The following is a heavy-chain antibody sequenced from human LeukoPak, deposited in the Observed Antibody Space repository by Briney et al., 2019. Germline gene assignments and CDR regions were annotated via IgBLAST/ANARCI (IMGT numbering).Heavy chain of an antibody. CDR1: GGSISSGSYY. CDR3: ASSAHYSPGDPVDY. Sequence: SETLSLTCTVSGGSISSGSYYWSWIRQPAGKGLEWIGRIYTSGSTNYNPSLKSRVTISVDTSKNQFSLKLSSVTAADTAVYYCASSAHYSPGDPVDYWGQGTLVTVSS. J-gene: IGHJ4*02. CDR2: IYTSGST. D-gene: IGHD4-11*01. V-gene: IGHV4-61*02.